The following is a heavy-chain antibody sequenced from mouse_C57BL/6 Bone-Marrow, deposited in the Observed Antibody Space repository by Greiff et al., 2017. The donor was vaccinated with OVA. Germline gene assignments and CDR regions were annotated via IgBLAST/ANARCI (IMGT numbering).Heavy chain of an antibody. CDR2: SRNKANDYTT. Sequence: VQLKESGGGLVQSGRSLRLSCATSGFTFSDFYMEWVRQAPGKGLEWIAASRNKANDYTTEYIASVKGRFIVSRDTSQSILYLQMNALRAEDTAIYYCARDAYYSNYVGAMDYWGQGTSVTVSS. CDR1: GFTFSDFY. D-gene: IGHD2-5*01. CDR3: ARDAYYSNYVGAMDY. V-gene: IGHV7-1*01. J-gene: IGHJ4*01.